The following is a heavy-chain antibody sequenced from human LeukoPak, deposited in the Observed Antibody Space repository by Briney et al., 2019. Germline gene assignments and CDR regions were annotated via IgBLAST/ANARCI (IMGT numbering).Heavy chain of an antibody. V-gene: IGHV4-59*01. CDR2: IYYSGST. CDR1: GGSISGYY. CDR3: ARGGGSTSTNP. Sequence: SETLSLTCTVSGGSISGYYWSWIRQPPGKGLEWIGYIYYSGSTNYNPPLKSRVTISVDTSKNQFSLKLGSVTAADTAMYYCARGGGSTSTNPWGQGTLVTVSS. D-gene: IGHD2-2*01. J-gene: IGHJ5*02.